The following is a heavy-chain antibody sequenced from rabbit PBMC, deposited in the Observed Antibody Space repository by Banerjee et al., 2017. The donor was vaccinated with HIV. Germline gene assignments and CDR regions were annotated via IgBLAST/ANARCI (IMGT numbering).Heavy chain of an antibody. J-gene: IGHJ4*01. CDR3: ARDLAGAIGWNFNL. CDR1: GLDFSSSYW. V-gene: IGHV1S45*01. CDR2: IYVGSSGST. D-gene: IGHD4-1*01. Sequence: QEQLVEYGGDLVQPEGSLTLTCKASGLDFSSSYWICWVRQAPGKGLEWIGCIYVGSSGSTYYASWVNGRFTISKTSSTTVDLKMTSLTAADTATYFCARDLAGAIGWNFNLWGPGTLVTVS.